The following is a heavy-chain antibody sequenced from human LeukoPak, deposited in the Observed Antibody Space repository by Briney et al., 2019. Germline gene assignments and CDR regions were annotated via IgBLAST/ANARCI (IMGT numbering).Heavy chain of an antibody. V-gene: IGHV3-7*03. CDR3: ARGNDYGDHVGIYFDY. CDR1: GFTFSNYW. CDR2: IKQDESEK. J-gene: IGHJ4*02. Sequence: PGGSLRLSCAASGFTFSNYWMSWVRQAPGKGLEWVANIKQDESEKYYVDSVKGRFTISRDNAKNSLYLQINSLRAEDAAVYYRARGNDYGDHVGIYFDYWGQGTLVTVSS. D-gene: IGHD4-17*01.